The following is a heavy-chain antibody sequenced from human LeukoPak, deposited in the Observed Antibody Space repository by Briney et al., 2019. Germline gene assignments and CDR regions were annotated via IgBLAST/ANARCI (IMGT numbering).Heavy chain of an antibody. CDR2: IRYDGSNK. J-gene: IGHJ4*02. V-gene: IGHV3-30*02. Sequence: GGSLRLSCAASGFTFSSYGMHWVRQAPGKGLEWVAFIRYDGSNKYCADSVKGRFTISRDNSKNTLYLQMNSLRAEDTAVYYCAKGYDILTGYSQEADYWGQGTLVTVSS. D-gene: IGHD3-9*01. CDR1: GFTFSSYG. CDR3: AKGYDILTGYSQEADY.